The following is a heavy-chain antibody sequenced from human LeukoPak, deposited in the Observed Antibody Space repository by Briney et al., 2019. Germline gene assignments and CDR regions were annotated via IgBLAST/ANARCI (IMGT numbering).Heavy chain of an antibody. V-gene: IGHV3-53*01. CDR2: LYSGGST. CDR3: ARIPKTTYFDY. J-gene: IGHJ4*02. CDR1: GFTVSSNY. Sequence: PGGSLRLSCAASGFTVSSNYMSWVRQAPGKGLEWVSVLYSGGSTDYADSVKGRFTISRDNSENTLHLQMNSLRAEDTAVYYCARIPKTTYFDYWGQGTLVTVSS. D-gene: IGHD4-17*01.